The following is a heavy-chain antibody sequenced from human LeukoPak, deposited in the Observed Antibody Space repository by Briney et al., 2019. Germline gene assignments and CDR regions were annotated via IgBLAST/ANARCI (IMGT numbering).Heavy chain of an antibody. CDR1: GYTFTDYY. V-gene: IGHV1-2*02. CDR2: INPNSGGT. CDR3: ARDDDSSGYYSY. Sequence: ASVKVSCKASGYTFTDYYMHWVRQAPAQGLEWIGWINPNSGGTNYAQKFQGRVTMTRDTSISTAYMELSRLRSDDTAVYYCARDDDSSGYYSYWGQGTLVTVSS. D-gene: IGHD3-22*01. J-gene: IGHJ4*02.